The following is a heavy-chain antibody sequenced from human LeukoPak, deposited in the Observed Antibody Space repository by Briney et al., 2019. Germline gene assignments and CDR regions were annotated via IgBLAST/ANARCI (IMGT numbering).Heavy chain of an antibody. CDR2: INHSGST. V-gene: IGHV4-34*01. CDR1: GGSFSGYY. J-gene: IGHJ4*02. CDR3: ARVSYSSSWPIDY. Sequence: SETLSLTCAVYGGSFSGYYWSWIRQPPGKGLEWIGEINHSGSTNYNPSLKSRVTISVDTSKNQFSLKLSSVTAADTAVYYCARVSYSSSWPIDYWGQGTLVTVSS. D-gene: IGHD6-13*01.